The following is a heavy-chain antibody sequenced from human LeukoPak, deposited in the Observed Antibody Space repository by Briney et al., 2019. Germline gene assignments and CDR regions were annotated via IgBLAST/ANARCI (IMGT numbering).Heavy chain of an antibody. CDR1: GFTFSSYW. V-gene: IGHV3-74*01. CDR2: INSDGSST. CDR3: ARDSDYGDYGADY. Sequence: GGPLRLSCAASGFTFSSYWMHWVRQAPGKGLVWVSRINSDGSSTSYADSVKGRFTISRDNAKNTLYLQMNSLRAEDTAVYYCARDSDYGDYGADYWGQGTLVTVSS. D-gene: IGHD4-17*01. J-gene: IGHJ4*02.